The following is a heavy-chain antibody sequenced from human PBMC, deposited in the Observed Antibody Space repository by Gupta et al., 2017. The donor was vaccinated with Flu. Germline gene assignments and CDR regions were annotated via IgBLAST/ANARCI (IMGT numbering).Heavy chain of an antibody. Sequence: QVTLKESGPVLVKPTETLTLTCTVSGFSLSNARMGVSWIRQPPGKALEWLAHIFSNDEKSYSTSLKSRLTISKDTSKSQVVLTMTNMDPVDTATYYCARNAKVLLWFGEPSYGMDVWGQGTTVTVSS. V-gene: IGHV2-26*01. D-gene: IGHD3-10*01. J-gene: IGHJ6*02. CDR1: GFSLSNARMG. CDR3: ARNAKVLLWFGEPSYGMDV. CDR2: IFSNDEK.